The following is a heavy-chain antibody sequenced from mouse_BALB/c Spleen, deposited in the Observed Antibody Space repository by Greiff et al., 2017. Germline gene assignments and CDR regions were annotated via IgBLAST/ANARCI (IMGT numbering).Heavy chain of an antibody. V-gene: IGHV3-2*02. CDR2: ISYSGST. D-gene: IGHD3-2*01. Sequence: VQLQQSGPGLVKPSQSLSLTCTVTGYSITSDYAWNWIRQFPGNKLEWMGYISYSGSTSYNPSLKSRISITRDTSKNQFFLQLNSVTTEDTATYYCAIDSSGYFDYWGQGTTLTVSS. J-gene: IGHJ2*01. CDR1: GYSITSDYA. CDR3: AIDSSGYFDY.